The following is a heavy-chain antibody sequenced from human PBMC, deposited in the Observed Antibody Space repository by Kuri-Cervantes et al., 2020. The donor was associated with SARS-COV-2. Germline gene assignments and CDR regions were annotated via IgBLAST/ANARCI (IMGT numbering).Heavy chain of an antibody. D-gene: IGHD2-8*02. Sequence: LRLSCTVSGGSISSGSYYWSWIRQPAGKGLEWIGRIYTSGSTNYNPSLKSRVTISVDTSKNQFSLKLSSVTAADTAVYYCARGEGIVLVVYALAFDIWGQGTMVTVSS. V-gene: IGHV4-61*02. CDR3: ARGEGIVLVVYALAFDI. CDR1: GGSISSGSYY. CDR2: IYTSGST. J-gene: IGHJ3*02.